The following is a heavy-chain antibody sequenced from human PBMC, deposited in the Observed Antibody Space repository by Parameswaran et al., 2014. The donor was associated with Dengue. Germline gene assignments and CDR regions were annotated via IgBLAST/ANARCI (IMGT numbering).Heavy chain of an antibody. D-gene: IGHD3-22*01. CDR2: IYSSGST. V-gene: IGHV4-59*01. J-gene: IGHJ4*02. CDR3: ARDSMYYYESSGYNVYDY. Sequence: WIRQPPGKGLEWIGHIYSSGSTNYNPSLKSRVTISVDTSKNQFSLKLSSVTAADTAVYYCARDSMYYYESSGYNVYDYWGQGTLVTVSS.